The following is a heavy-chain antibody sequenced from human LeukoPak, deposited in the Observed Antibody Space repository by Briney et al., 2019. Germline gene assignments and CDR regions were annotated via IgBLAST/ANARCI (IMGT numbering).Heavy chain of an antibody. CDR3: AKELYTSGWHYGLDV. Sequence: PTGGSLRVSCAASGITFISYGMHWVRQAPGKRLHWVAIMSYDGSNKYYAASVKGRFTISRANSKNTLYLQMNSLGAEDTAVYYCAKELYTSGWHYGLDVWGQGTTVTVSS. CDR2: MSYDGSNK. D-gene: IGHD6-19*01. J-gene: IGHJ6*02. CDR1: GITFISYG. V-gene: IGHV3-30*18.